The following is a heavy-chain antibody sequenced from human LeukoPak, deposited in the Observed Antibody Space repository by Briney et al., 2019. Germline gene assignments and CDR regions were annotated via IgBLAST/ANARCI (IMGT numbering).Heavy chain of an antibody. J-gene: IGHJ5*02. CDR3: AGGRGSYGLWDT. Sequence: GGSLRLSCVASGFTFSDYSINWVRQAPGKGLEWVSYISSSSRTIYYTDSVKGRFTISRDNAKNTVFLQMNSLRAEDTAVYYCAGGRGSYGLWDTWGQGTLVSVSS. CDR1: GFTFSDYS. CDR2: ISSSSRTI. V-gene: IGHV3-48*04. D-gene: IGHD3-16*01.